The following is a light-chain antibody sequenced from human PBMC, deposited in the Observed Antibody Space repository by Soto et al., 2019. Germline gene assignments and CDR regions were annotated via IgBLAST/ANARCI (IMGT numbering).Light chain of an antibody. J-gene: IGKJ2*01. V-gene: IGKV1-39*01. CDR2: GAS. CDR1: QSISSS. Sequence: DIQMTQSPSSLSASVGDRVTITCRASQSISSSLNWYQQKAGKAPKLLIYGASSLQSGVPSRFSGSGSGADFTLTISSLQPEDFATYYCQQSYTVGQGTNLEIK. CDR3: QQSYT.